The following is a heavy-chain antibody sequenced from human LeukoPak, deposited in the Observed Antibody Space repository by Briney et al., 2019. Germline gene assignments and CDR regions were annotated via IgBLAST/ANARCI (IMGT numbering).Heavy chain of an antibody. CDR2: TYSDGST. J-gene: IGHJ4*02. D-gene: IGHD3-9*01. CDR1: GFTVSSNY. Sequence: GGSLRLSCAASGFTVSSNYMSWVRQAPGKGLEWVSVTYSDGSTYYADSVKGRFTISRDNSKNTLYLQMSSLRAEDTAVYYCAREANYDILTGYRPSDYWGQGTLVTVSS. V-gene: IGHV3-66*02. CDR3: AREANYDILTGYRPSDY.